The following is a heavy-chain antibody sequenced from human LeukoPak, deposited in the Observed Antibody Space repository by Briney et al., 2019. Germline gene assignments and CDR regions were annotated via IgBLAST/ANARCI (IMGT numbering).Heavy chain of an antibody. CDR2: ISSGSVTI. CDR3: ARVEDYDILTGFDY. Sequence: GGSLRLSCAASGFTFSDYNMRWIRQAPGKGLEWLSFISSGSVTIYYTDSVKGRFTISRDNAKNSLYLQMNSLRAEDTAVYYCARVEDYDILTGFDYWGQGTLVTVSS. D-gene: IGHD3-9*01. J-gene: IGHJ4*02. CDR1: GFTFSDYN. V-gene: IGHV3-11*04.